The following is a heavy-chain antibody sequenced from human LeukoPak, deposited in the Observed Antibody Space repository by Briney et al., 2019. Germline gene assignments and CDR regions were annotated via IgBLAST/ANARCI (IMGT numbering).Heavy chain of an antibody. Sequence: ASVKVSCKASGYTFTSYGISWVRQAPGQGLEWMGWISAYNGNTNYAQKLQGRVTMTTDTSTSTAYMELRSLRSDDTAVYYCAREDIEYSSSLPFDYWGQGTLVTVSS. D-gene: IGHD6-6*01. J-gene: IGHJ4*02. CDR1: GYTFTSYG. CDR2: ISAYNGNT. CDR3: AREDIEYSSSLPFDY. V-gene: IGHV1-18*01.